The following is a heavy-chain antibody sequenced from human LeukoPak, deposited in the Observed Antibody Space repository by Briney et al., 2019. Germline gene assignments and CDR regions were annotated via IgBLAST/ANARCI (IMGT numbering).Heavy chain of an antibody. V-gene: IGHV3-30*02. Sequence: GGSLRLSCAASGFTFTTYGMHWVRQAPGKGLDWVAFIRYDADNKYYADSVRGRFTISRDNSKNTLFLQMNSLRAEDTAVYYCAKALGGYYYFDFWGQGTLVTVSS. CDR3: AKALGGYYYFDF. D-gene: IGHD2-21*02. CDR2: IRYDADNK. J-gene: IGHJ4*02. CDR1: GFTFTTYG.